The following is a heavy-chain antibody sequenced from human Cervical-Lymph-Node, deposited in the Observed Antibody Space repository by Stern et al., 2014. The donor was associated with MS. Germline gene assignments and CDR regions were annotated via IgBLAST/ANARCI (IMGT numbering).Heavy chain of an antibody. CDR1: GGSISSYY. V-gene: IGHV4-59*01. J-gene: IGHJ4*02. D-gene: IGHD3-22*01. CDR2: IYYSGST. CDR3: ARGGVVVIHY. Sequence: VQLVESGPGLVKPSETLSLTCTVSGGSISSYYWSWIRQPPGKGLEWIGYIYYSGSTNYNPSLKSRVTISVDTSKNQFSLKLSSVTAADTAVYYCARGGVVVIHYWGQGTLVTVSS.